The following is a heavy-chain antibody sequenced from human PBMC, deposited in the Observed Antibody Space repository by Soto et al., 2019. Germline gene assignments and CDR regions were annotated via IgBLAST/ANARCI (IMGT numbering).Heavy chain of an antibody. V-gene: IGHV3-23*01. J-gene: IGHJ6*02. Sequence: EVHLLESGGGLVQPGGSLRLSCAASGFTFSSYAMTWVRQAPGKGLEWVSTITSGGNTYYADSVKGRFIISRDNSKNTLYLQMNSLRAEDTAVYYCAVDFWTSSHLYGMGDWGQGTTVTVSS. CDR2: ITSGGNT. CDR3: AVDFWTSSHLYGMGD. D-gene: IGHD3-3*01. CDR1: GFTFSSYA.